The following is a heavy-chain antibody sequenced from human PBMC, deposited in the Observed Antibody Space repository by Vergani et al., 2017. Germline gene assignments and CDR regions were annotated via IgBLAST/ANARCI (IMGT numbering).Heavy chain of an antibody. D-gene: IGHD2-21*01. J-gene: IGHJ6*02. CDR1: GFTFSSYA. Sequence: EVQLLESGGGLVQPGGSLSLSCAASGFTFSSYAMSWVRQAPGKGLEWVSAISGSGGSTYYADSVKGRFTISRDKSKNTLYLQMNSLRAEDTAVYYCAKAPEEVVGTYYYYYGMDVWGQGTTVTVSS. CDR3: AKAPEEVVGTYYYYYGMDV. CDR2: ISGSGGST. V-gene: IGHV3-23*01.